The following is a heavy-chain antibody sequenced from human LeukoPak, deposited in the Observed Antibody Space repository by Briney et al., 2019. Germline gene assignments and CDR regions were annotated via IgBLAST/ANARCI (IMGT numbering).Heavy chain of an antibody. D-gene: IGHD3-22*01. V-gene: IGHV4-59*01. CDR3: ASDRTYYYDSSGYGFDY. CDR2: IYYSGST. Sequence: SETLSLTCTVSGGSISSYYWSWVRQPPGKGLEWVGYIYYSGSTNYNPSLKSRVTISVDTSKNQFSLKLSSVTAADTAVYYCASDRTYYYDSSGYGFDYWGQGTLVTVSS. CDR1: GGSISSYY. J-gene: IGHJ4*02.